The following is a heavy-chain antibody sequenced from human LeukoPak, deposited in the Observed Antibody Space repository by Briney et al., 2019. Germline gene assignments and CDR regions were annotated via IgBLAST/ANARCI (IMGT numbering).Heavy chain of an antibody. Sequence: PSGTLSLTCAVSGGSISSGNWWNWVRQPPGKGLEWIGQIHHSGSTNYNPSLKSRVTMSVDTSKNQFSLKLSSVTAADTAVYYCARQIRGVIDYWGQGTLVTVSS. D-gene: IGHD3-10*01. CDR2: IHHSGST. J-gene: IGHJ4*02. CDR3: ARQIRGVIDY. CDR1: GGSISSGNW. V-gene: IGHV4-4*02.